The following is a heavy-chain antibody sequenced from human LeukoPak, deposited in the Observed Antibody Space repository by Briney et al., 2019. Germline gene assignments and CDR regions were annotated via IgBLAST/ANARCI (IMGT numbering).Heavy chain of an antibody. CDR2: ISPSSGNI. CDR1: GFTFSTYY. Sequence: PGGSLRLSCAASGFTFSTYYLTWVRQAPGKGLEWVSYISPSSGNIHYADSVRGRFTISRDNAKNSLYLQVNSLRDEDTAMYFCARAAYSSGPDYWGQGTLVTVSS. J-gene: IGHJ4*02. CDR3: ARAAYSSGPDY. D-gene: IGHD6-19*01. V-gene: IGHV3-48*02.